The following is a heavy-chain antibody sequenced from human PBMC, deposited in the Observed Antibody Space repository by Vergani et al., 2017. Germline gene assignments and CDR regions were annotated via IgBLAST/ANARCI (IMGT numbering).Heavy chain of an antibody. V-gene: IGHV3-73*01. Sequence: EVQLMESGGGWAQPGGSLRLSCAASGFVFSESPIHWVRQVPGKGLEWLGHIRRRSEHYATAYGPSLIGRATISRDDSTNTAYLQLSSLGTDDTAIYYCVRARCSGPCFMSNWFDSWGQGTLVTVSS. CDR2: IRRRSEHYAT. CDR1: GFVFSESP. D-gene: IGHD5-12*01. J-gene: IGHJ5*01. CDR3: VRARCSGPCFMSNWFDS.